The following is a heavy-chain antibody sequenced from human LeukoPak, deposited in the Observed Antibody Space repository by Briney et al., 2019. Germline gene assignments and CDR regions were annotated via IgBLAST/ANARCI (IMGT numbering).Heavy chain of an antibody. Sequence: ASVKVSFKSSGYTFGSDDINWVRQATGQGLEWMGWINPNSGGTNYAQKFQVRVTMTRDTSISTAYMELIRLRSDDTAVDYCVRFMVRGVSRFERWGQGALVTVS. CDR1: GYTFGSDD. V-gene: IGHV1-2*02. CDR3: VRFMVRGVSRFER. J-gene: IGHJ5*02. CDR2: INPNSGGT. D-gene: IGHD3-10*01.